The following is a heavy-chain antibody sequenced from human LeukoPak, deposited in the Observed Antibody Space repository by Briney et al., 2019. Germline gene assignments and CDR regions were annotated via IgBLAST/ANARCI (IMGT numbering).Heavy chain of an antibody. CDR3: ARAGHYYDTNGYPFSYYFDY. J-gene: IGHJ4*02. V-gene: IGHV3-23*01. Sequence: GGSLRLSCRASGFSFTTYSMNWVRQAPGKGLEWVSVIRAEGHRTYYADSVKGRFTISRDNAKNTLYLQMNSLRADDTAVFYCARAGHYYDTNGYPFSYYFDYWGQGTLVTVSS. CDR2: IRAEGHRT. D-gene: IGHD3-22*01. CDR1: GFSFTTYS.